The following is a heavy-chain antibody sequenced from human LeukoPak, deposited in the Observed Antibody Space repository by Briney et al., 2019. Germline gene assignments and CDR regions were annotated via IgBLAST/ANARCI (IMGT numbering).Heavy chain of an antibody. Sequence: SETLSLTCTVSGGSISSYYWSWIRQPPGKGLEWIGYIYYSGSTNYNPSLKSRVTISVDTSKNQFSLKLSSVTAADTAVYYCAREWQQLVLTTYWYFDLWGRGTLVTVSS. CDR2: IYYSGST. V-gene: IGHV4-59*01. CDR1: GGSISSYY. D-gene: IGHD6-13*01. CDR3: AREWQQLVLTTYWYFDL. J-gene: IGHJ2*01.